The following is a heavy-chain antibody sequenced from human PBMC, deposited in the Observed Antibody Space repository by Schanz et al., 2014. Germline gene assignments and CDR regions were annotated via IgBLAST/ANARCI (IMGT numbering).Heavy chain of an antibody. Sequence: EVQLVESGGGLVQPGGSLRLSCTASGFTFSSYSMNWVRQAPGKGLEWVSFIYNGGNTYYADSVKGRFTISRDNAKNTVYIQMNSLRAEDTAVYYCARGRTAYYFDDWGQGTLVTVSS. CDR2: IYNGGNT. CDR3: ARGRTAYYFDD. CDR1: GFTFSSYS. J-gene: IGHJ4*02. D-gene: IGHD2-21*02. V-gene: IGHV3-66*01.